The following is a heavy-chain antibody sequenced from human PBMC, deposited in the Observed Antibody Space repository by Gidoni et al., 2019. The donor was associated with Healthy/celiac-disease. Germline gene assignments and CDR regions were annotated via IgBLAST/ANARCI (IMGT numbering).Heavy chain of an antibody. Sequence: QVQLQQWGAGLLKPSETLSLTCAVYGGSFSGYYWSWIRQPPGKGLEWIGEINHSGSTNYNPSLKCRVTISVDTSKNQFSLKLSSVTAADTAVYYCARGRRPRVYYYYGMDVWGQGTTVTVSS. CDR3: ARGRRPRVYYYYGMDV. V-gene: IGHV4-34*01. CDR2: INHSGST. D-gene: IGHD6-13*01. J-gene: IGHJ6*02. CDR1: GGSFSGYY.